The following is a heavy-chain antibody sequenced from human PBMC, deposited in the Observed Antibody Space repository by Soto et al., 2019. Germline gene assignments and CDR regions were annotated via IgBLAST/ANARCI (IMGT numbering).Heavy chain of an antibody. V-gene: IGHV1-18*01. CDR3: VREEEVLRGVVSLAC. CDR2: ISAYNGNT. CDR1: GYTFTSYG. D-gene: IGHD3-10*01. J-gene: IGHJ4*02. Sequence: GASVKVSGKASGYTFTSYGLSWVRQAPGQGLEWMGWISAYNGNTKYAQKVQDRVTMTTDTPTNTAYMELRSLRSDDTAVYYCVREEEVLRGVVSLACWVRGPLFTVGS.